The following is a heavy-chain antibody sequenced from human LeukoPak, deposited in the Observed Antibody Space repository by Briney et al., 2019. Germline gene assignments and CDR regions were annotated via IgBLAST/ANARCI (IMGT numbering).Heavy chain of an antibody. V-gene: IGHV1-2*02. CDR3: ARGRDGYNRN. J-gene: IGHJ4*02. CDR2: INPNSGGT. CDR1: GYTFTAYY. Sequence: ASVTVSSMASGYTFTAYYMHWVRQAPGQGREWMGWINPNSGGTNYAQKFQGRVTMTRDTSISTAYMELSRLRSDDTAVYCCARGRDGYNRNWGQGTLVTGSS. D-gene: IGHD5-24*01.